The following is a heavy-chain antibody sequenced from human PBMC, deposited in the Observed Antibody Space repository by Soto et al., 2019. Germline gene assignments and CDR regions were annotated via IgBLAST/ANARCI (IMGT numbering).Heavy chain of an antibody. V-gene: IGHV4-61*01. CDR1: GGSVGRDNYF. D-gene: IGHD3-10*01. Sequence: SETLSLTCSVSGGSVGRDNYFWSRIRQPPGKGLEWLGYIYHNGRTNYNASLESRVTISLDTSKNQFSLNLRSVTAADTAVYYCAGVDGSGTYSLFDSWGQGSLVTVSS. J-gene: IGHJ4*02. CDR2: IYHNGRT. CDR3: AGVDGSGTYSLFDS.